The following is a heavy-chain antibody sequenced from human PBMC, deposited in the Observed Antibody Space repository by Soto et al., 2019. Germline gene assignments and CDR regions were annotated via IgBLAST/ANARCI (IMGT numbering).Heavy chain of an antibody. CDR1: GYTFSSSS. CDR2: ISVYNGNT. Sequence: QVQLVQSGAQVKKPGASVKVSCKASGYTFSSSSISWVRQAPGQGLECMGWISVYNGNTNYAQTLQGRVTRSTDTSTGTAYMELRSLRSDDTAVYYCARNASGGFDSWGQGTLVTVSS. V-gene: IGHV1-18*01. J-gene: IGHJ4*02. CDR3: ARNASGGFDS. D-gene: IGHD3-16*01.